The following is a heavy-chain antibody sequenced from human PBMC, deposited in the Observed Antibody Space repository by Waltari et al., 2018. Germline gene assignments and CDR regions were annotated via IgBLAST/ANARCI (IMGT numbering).Heavy chain of an antibody. D-gene: IGHD2-21*01. CDR1: GYTFTSYD. Sequence: QVQLVQSGAEVKKPGASVKVSCKASGYTFTSYDINWVRQATGQGLEWMGWMNPNSGNTGYAQKFQGRVTITRNTSISTAYMELSSLRSEDTAVYYCARGGESVVVIDNDAFDIWGQGTMVTVSS. J-gene: IGHJ3*02. CDR3: ARGGESVVVIDNDAFDI. CDR2: MNPNSGNT. V-gene: IGHV1-8*03.